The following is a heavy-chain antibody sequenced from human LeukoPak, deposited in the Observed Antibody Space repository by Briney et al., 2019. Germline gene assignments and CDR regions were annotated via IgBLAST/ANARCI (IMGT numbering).Heavy chain of an antibody. CDR1: GGSITTDS. D-gene: IGHD3-3*01. J-gene: IGHJ4*02. CDR2: IYTSGNT. Sequence: PSETLSLTCTVSGGSITTDSWGWIRQPAGKGLEWIGRIYTSGNTNCNPSLRSRVTILVDKSKNQFSLKLRSMTAADTAVYYCAGGSFDFWSGYYPYWGQGTLVTVSA. V-gene: IGHV4-4*07. CDR3: AGGSFDFWSGYYPY.